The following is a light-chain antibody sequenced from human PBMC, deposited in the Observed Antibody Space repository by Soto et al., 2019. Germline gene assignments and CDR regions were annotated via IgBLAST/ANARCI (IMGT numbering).Light chain of an antibody. V-gene: IGKV1-33*01. CDR3: KQYDNLPPRIT. Sequence: DIQMTQSPSSLSASVGDRVTITCQASQDISNYLNWYQQKPGKAPKLLIYDASNLETGVPSRFSGSGSGKDFTFTISSLQPEDIATYYCKQYDNLPPRITFGQGTRLEIK. J-gene: IGKJ5*01. CDR1: QDISNY. CDR2: DAS.